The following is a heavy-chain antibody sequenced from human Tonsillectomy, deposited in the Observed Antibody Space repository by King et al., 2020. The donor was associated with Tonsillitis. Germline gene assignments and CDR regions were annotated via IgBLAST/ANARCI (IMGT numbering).Heavy chain of an antibody. J-gene: IGHJ4*02. D-gene: IGHD3-10*01. CDR3: AKDLFGRGPDY. V-gene: IGHV3-23*03. Sequence: VQLVESGGGLVQPGGSLRLSCAASGFTFSSYAMSWVRQAPGKGLGWVSVIYSGGSSTYYADSVKGRFTISRDNSKNTLYLQMNSLRAEDTAVYYCAKDLFGRGPDYWGQGTLVTVSS. CDR1: GFTFSSYA. CDR2: IYSGGSST.